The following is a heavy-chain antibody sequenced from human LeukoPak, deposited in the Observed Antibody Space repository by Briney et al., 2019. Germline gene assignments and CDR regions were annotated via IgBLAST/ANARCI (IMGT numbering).Heavy chain of an antibody. Sequence: SETPSLTCTVSGGSISSYYWSWIRQPAGKGLEWIGRIYTSGSTNYNPSLKSRVTMSVDTSKNQFSLKLSSVTAADTAVYYCARSAAYYYGSGSYYNGGFNAFDIWGQGTMVTVSS. V-gene: IGHV4-4*07. CDR2: IYTSGST. CDR1: GGSISSYY. J-gene: IGHJ3*02. D-gene: IGHD3-10*01. CDR3: ARSAAYYYGSGSYYNGGFNAFDI.